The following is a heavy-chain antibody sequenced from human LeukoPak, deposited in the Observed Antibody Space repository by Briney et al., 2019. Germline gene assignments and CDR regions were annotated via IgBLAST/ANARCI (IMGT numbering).Heavy chain of an antibody. D-gene: IGHD3-22*01. Sequence: ASVNVSCKASGYTFTTYYIHWVRQAPGQGLEWLGIINPSGGSPTYAQKFQGRVTMTRDTSTSTVYMELSSLRSDDTAVYYCARVGSVDTSGYYDYWGQGTLVTVSS. CDR3: ARVGSVDTSGYYDY. V-gene: IGHV1-46*01. J-gene: IGHJ4*02. CDR1: GYTFTTYY. CDR2: INPSGGSP.